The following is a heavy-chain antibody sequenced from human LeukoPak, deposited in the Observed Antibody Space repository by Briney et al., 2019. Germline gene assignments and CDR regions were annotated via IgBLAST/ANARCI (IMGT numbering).Heavy chain of an antibody. CDR1: GFTFDDYG. V-gene: IGHV3-20*04. J-gene: IGHJ4*02. D-gene: IGHD2-21*02. CDR3: ARVNYCGGDCYHLPCDY. Sequence: GGSLRLSCAASGFTFDDYGMSWVRQAPGKGLEWVSGINWNGGSTGYADSVKGRFTISRDNAKNSLYLQMNSLRAEDTALYYCARVNYCGGDCYHLPCDYWGQGTLVTVSS. CDR2: INWNGGST.